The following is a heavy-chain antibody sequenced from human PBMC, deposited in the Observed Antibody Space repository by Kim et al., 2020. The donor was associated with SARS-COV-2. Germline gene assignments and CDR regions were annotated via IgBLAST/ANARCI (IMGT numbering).Heavy chain of an antibody. D-gene: IGHD3-22*01. CDR2: ISYDGSNK. Sequence: GGSLRLSCAASGFTFGSYGMHWVRQAPGKGLEWVALISYDGSNKYYADSVKGRFTISRDNSKNTLYLQMNSLRAEDTAVYYCAKDLGYDSSGYYGALDYWGQGTLVTVSS. V-gene: IGHV3-30*18. CDR3: AKDLGYDSSGYYGALDY. J-gene: IGHJ4*02. CDR1: GFTFGSYG.